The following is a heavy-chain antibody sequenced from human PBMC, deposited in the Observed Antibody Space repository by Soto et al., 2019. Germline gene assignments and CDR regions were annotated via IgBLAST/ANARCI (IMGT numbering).Heavy chain of an antibody. CDR3: AREPTDYYDNSANYFLDY. CDR1: GYTFITYG. J-gene: IGHJ4*02. V-gene: IGHV1-18*01. D-gene: IGHD3-22*01. CDR2: ISTYNGTT. Sequence: QVQLVQSGAEVKKPGASVKVSCKASGYTFITYGVSWVRQAPGQGLDWLGWISTYNGTTRYAERLQGRVTMTTDTTTNTAYMELRNLRSDDTAVYYCAREPTDYYDNSANYFLDYWGEGALVSVSS.